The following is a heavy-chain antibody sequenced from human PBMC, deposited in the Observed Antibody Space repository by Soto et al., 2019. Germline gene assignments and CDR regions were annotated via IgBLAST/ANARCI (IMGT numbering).Heavy chain of an antibody. CDR3: ATQGASITMVRGVPLNFDY. J-gene: IGHJ4*02. V-gene: IGHV4-39*01. D-gene: IGHD3-10*01. Sequence: SETLSVTCTVSGGSISSSSYYWGWIRQPPGKGLEWIGSIYYSGSTYYNPSLKSRVTISVDTSKNQFSLKLSSVTAADTAVYYCATQGASITMVRGVPLNFDYWGQGTLVTVSS. CDR2: IYYSGST. CDR1: GGSISSSSYY.